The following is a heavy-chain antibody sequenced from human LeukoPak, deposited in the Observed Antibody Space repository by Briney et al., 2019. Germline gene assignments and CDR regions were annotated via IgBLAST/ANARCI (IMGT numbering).Heavy chain of an antibody. CDR1: GGSISSYY. CDR3: ARDGYSSGWYPGYYYYYGMDV. CDR2: IYYSGST. J-gene: IGHJ6*02. V-gene: IGHV4-59*01. Sequence: SETLSLTCTVSGGSISSYYWSWIRQPPGKGLEWIGYIYYSGSTNYNPSLKSRVTISVDTSKNQFSLKLSSVTAADTAVYYYARDGYSSGWYPGYYYYYGMDVWGQGTTVTVSS. D-gene: IGHD6-19*01.